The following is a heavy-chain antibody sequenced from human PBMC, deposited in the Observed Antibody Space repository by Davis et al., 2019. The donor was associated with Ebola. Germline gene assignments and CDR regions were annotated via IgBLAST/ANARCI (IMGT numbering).Heavy chain of an antibody. V-gene: IGHV4-59*08. CDR1: GGSISSYY. CDR2: IYYSGST. CDR3: ARLGPSYCGGGSCYLDY. D-gene: IGHD2-15*01. Sequence: MPSETLSLTCTVSGGSISSYYWSWIRQPPGKGLEWIGYIYYSGSTNYNPSLKSRVTISVDTSKNQFSLKLSSVTAADTAVYYCARLGPSYCGGGSCYLDYWGQGTLVTVSS. J-gene: IGHJ4*02.